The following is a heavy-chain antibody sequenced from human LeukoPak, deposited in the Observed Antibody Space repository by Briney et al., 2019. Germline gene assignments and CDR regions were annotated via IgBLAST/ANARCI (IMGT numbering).Heavy chain of an antibody. Sequence: PGGSLRLSCAASGFTFSSYWMHWVRQAPGKGLVWVSRIKSDGSSTIYADSVKGRFTISRDNAKNTLYLQMNSLRGEDTAVYYCARGYYYDSSGDRAFDIWGQGTMVTVSS. CDR2: IKSDGSST. CDR3: ARGYYYDSSGDRAFDI. V-gene: IGHV3-74*01. D-gene: IGHD3-22*01. CDR1: GFTFSSYW. J-gene: IGHJ3*02.